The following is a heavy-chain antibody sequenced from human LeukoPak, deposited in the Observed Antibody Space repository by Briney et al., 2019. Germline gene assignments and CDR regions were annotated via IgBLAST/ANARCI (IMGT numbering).Heavy chain of an antibody. CDR1: GFSFRYFA. D-gene: IGHD1-26*01. CDR3: TRDGGSFCDFDY. V-gene: IGHV3-64*02. Sequence: QAGGSLRLSCVGSGFSFRYFAIPWVRQAPGKGLEYVSVINTDGRITYYADSVKGRFTISRDNSKNTVYLQMGSLRGDDMAVYYCTRDGGSFCDFDYWGQGALVTVSS. J-gene: IGHJ4*02. CDR2: INTDGRIT.